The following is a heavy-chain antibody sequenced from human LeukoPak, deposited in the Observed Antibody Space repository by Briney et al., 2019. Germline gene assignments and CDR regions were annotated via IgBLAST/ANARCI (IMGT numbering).Heavy chain of an antibody. Sequence: GGSLRLSCAASGFTFSSYGMHWVRQAPGKGLEWVAVISYDGSNKYYADSVKGRFTISRDNSKNTLYLQMGSLRAEDMAVYYCERTPGAIIFDYWGQGTLVTVSS. J-gene: IGHJ4*02. CDR1: GFTFSSYG. CDR2: ISYDGSNK. D-gene: IGHD7-27*01. CDR3: ERTPGAIIFDY. V-gene: IGHV3-30*03.